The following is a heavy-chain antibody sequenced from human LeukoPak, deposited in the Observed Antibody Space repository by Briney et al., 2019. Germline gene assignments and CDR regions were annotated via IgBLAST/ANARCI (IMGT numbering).Heavy chain of an antibody. Sequence: SETLSLTCAVYGGSFSGYYWSWIRQPPGKGLEWIGEINHSGSTNYNPSLKSRVTISVDTSKNQFSLKLSSVTAADTAGYYCARMGDSSSWYNDYWGQGTLVTVSS. CDR3: ARMGDSSSWYNDY. CDR2: INHSGST. CDR1: GGSFSGYY. D-gene: IGHD6-13*01. J-gene: IGHJ4*02. V-gene: IGHV4-34*01.